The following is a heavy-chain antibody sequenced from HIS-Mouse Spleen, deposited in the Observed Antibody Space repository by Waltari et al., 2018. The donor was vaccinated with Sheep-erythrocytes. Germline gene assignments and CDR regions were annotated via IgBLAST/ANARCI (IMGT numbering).Heavy chain of an antibody. J-gene: IGHJ4*02. CDR2: IYYSGST. D-gene: IGHD7-27*01. CDR1: GGSISRGGYY. CDR3: ARDPLTGADY. V-gene: IGHV4-31*03. Sequence: QVQLQESGPGLVKPSQTLSLPCTVPGGSISRGGYYWGWIRQHPGKGLEWIGYIYYSGSTYYNPSLKSRVTISVDPSKNQFSLKLTSVTAADTAVYYCARDPLTGADYWGQGTLVTVSS.